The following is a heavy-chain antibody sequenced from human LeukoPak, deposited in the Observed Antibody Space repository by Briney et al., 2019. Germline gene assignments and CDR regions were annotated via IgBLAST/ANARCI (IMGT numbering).Heavy chain of an antibody. D-gene: IGHD3-22*01. CDR2: IWYDGSNK. CDR1: GFTFSSYG. CDR3: VTDYYDSSGYYGYFQH. V-gene: IGHV3-33*01. Sequence: GGSLRLSCAASGFTFSSYGMHWVRQAPGKGLEWVAVIWYDGSNKYYADSVKGRFTISRDNSKNTLYLQMNSLRAEDTAVYYCVTDYYDSSGYYGYFQHWGQGTLVTVSP. J-gene: IGHJ1*01.